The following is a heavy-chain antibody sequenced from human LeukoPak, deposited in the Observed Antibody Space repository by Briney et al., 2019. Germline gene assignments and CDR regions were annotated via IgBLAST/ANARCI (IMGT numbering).Heavy chain of an antibody. V-gene: IGHV4-39*07. CDR3: AREATVTPNAYIDY. CDR2: IYYSGST. CDR1: GGSISSSSYY. J-gene: IGHJ4*02. Sequence: KPSETLSLTCTVSGGSISSSSYYWGWIRQPPGKGLEWIGSIYYSGSTYYNPSLKSRVTISVDTSKNQFSLKLSSVTAADTAVYYCAREATVTPNAYIDYWGQGTLVTVSS. D-gene: IGHD4-17*01.